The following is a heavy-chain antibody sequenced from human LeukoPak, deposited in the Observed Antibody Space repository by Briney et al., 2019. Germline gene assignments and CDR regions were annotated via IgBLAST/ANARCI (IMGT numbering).Heavy chain of an antibody. CDR3: ARDGWCSGGSCRYYYYYGMDV. Sequence: PGGSLRLSCAASGFTFSRYWMTWVRQAPGKGLECVANINQDGSEKHYVDSVKGRFTISRDNAKNSLYLQMNSLRAEDTAVYYCARDGWCSGGSCRYYYYYGMDVWGQGTTVTVSS. CDR2: INQDGSEK. CDR1: GFTFSRYW. V-gene: IGHV3-7*01. J-gene: IGHJ6*02. D-gene: IGHD2-15*01.